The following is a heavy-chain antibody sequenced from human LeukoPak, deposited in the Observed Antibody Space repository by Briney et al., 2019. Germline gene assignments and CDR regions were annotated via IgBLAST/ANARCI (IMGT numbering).Heavy chain of an antibody. J-gene: IGHJ4*02. V-gene: IGHV4-59*08. CDR1: GGSISSYY. Sequence: SETLSLTCTVSGGSISSYYWSWIRQPPGKGLEWIGYIYYSGSTNYNPSLKSRVTISVDTSKNQFSLKLSSVTAADTAVYYCARVREVLRYFDWLYYFDYWGQGALVTVSS. CDR2: IYYSGST. D-gene: IGHD3-9*01. CDR3: ARVREVLRYFDWLYYFDY.